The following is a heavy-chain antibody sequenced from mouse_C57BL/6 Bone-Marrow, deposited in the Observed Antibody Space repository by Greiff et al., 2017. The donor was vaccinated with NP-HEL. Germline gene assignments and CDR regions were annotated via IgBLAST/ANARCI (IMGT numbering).Heavy chain of an antibody. CDR2: IYPRSGNT. Sequence: VKLVESGAELARPGASVKLSCKASGYTFTSYGISWVKQRTGQGLEWIGEIYPRSGNTYYNEKFKGKATLTADKSSSTAYMELRSLTSEDSAVYFCARLVGRFAYWGQGTLVTVSA. CDR3: ARLVGRFAY. V-gene: IGHV1-81*01. D-gene: IGHD2-2*01. CDR1: GYTFTSYG. J-gene: IGHJ3*01.